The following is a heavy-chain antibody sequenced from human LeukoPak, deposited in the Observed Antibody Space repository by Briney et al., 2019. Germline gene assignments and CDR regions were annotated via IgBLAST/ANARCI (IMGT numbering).Heavy chain of an antibody. Sequence: ASVKVSCKASGYTFTTYGISWVRQAPGQGLEWMGWISPYNGNTNYAQKLQGRVTMTSDTSTSTAYMELRSLRSDDTAVYYCARDRAVVVAATDYWGQGTLVTVSS. V-gene: IGHV1-18*01. CDR2: ISPYNGNT. D-gene: IGHD2-15*01. CDR1: GYTFTTYG. J-gene: IGHJ4*02. CDR3: ARDRAVVVAATDY.